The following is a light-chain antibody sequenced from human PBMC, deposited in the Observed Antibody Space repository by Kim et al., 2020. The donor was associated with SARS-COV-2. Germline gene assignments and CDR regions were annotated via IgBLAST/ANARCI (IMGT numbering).Light chain of an antibody. V-gene: IGLV3-10*01. Sequence: KRYSYWYHQKSGQAPVLVMYEDTKRPSGIPDRISGSTSGTTATLTISGAQLDDESVYYCYSTDNDDNPVFGGGTQLTVL. J-gene: IGLJ2*01. CDR1: KRY. CDR2: EDT. CDR3: YSTDNDDNPV.